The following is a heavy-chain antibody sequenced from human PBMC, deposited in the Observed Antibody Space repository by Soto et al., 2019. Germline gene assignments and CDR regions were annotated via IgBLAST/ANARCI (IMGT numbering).Heavy chain of an antibody. V-gene: IGHV4-34*01. D-gene: IGHD6-13*01. CDR1: GGSFSGYY. J-gene: IGHJ5*02. Sequence: SSETLSLTCAVYGGSFSGYYWSWIRQPPGKGLEWIGEINHSGSTNYNPSLKSRVTISVDTSKNQFSLKLSSVTAADTAVYYCARGQGGIAAAGTRYNWFDPWGQGTLVTVSS. CDR2: INHSGST. CDR3: ARGQGGIAAAGTRYNWFDP.